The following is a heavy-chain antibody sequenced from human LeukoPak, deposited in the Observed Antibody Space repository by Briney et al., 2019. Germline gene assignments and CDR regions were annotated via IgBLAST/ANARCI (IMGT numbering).Heavy chain of an antibody. J-gene: IGHJ4*02. CDR2: IRSKANCYAT. Sequence: PGGSLRLSCAASGFTFSGSAMHWVRQASGKGLEWVGRIRSKANCYATAYAASVKGRFTISRDDSKNTAYLQMNSLKTEDTAVYYCTGSIAVADNDYWGQGTLVTVSS. V-gene: IGHV3-73*01. D-gene: IGHD6-19*01. CDR1: GFTFSGSA. CDR3: TGSIAVADNDY.